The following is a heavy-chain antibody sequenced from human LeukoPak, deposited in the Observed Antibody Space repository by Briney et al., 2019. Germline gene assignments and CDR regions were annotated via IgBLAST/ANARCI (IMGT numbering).Heavy chain of an antibody. CDR3: ARDLWFGESRDY. D-gene: IGHD3-10*01. V-gene: IGHV1-8*01. Sequence: ASVKVSCKASGYTFTSYDINWVRQATGQGLEWMGWMNPNSGNTGYAQKFQGRVTMTRNTSISTAYMELSSLRSEDTAVYYCARDLWFGESRDYWGQGTLVTASS. CDR1: GYTFTSYD. J-gene: IGHJ4*02. CDR2: MNPNSGNT.